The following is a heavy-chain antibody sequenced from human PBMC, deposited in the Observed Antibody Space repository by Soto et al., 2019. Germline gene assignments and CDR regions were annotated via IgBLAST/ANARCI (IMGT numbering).Heavy chain of an antibody. D-gene: IGHD2-2*01. V-gene: IGHV1-46*01. Sequence: ASVKVSCKASGYTLIMYYIHWMRQAPGQGLEWMGLINPSGGSTIYAQKFQGRVTMTRDTSTSTAYMELSSLRSEDTAMYFCARSPLVVLNYFDSWSQGTLVTVS. CDR1: GYTLIMYY. CDR2: INPSGGST. J-gene: IGHJ4*02. CDR3: ARSPLVVLNYFDS.